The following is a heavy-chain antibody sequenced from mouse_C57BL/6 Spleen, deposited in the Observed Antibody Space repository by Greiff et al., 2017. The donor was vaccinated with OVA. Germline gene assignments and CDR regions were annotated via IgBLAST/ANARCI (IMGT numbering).Heavy chain of an antibody. J-gene: IGHJ2*01. CDR3: ARSLTGYFDY. CDR1: GYTFTSYW. Sequence: QVQLQQPGAELVMPGASVKLSCKASGYTFTSYWMHWVKQRPGQGLEWIGEIDPSDSYTNYNRKFKGKSTLTVDKSSSTAYMQLSSLTSEDSAVYYCARSLTGYFDYWGQGTTLTVSS. D-gene: IGHD4-1*01. V-gene: IGHV1-69*01. CDR2: IDPSDSYT.